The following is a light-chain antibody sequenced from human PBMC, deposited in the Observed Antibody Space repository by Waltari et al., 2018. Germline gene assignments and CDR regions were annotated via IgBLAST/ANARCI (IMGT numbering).Light chain of an antibody. CDR1: NNDVGAYNP. V-gene: IGLV2-14*03. CDR2: DVN. J-gene: IGLJ1*01. Sequence: QSALTQPGSVSGSPGQSITIPCTGTNNDVGAYNPLSWYRHYTGKEPKLIIYDVNKSPSGVSDRISGSKSGLTASLTISGLQTEDEADYYCNSYTSTSTPYVFGTGTKVIVL. CDR3: NSYTSTSTPYV.